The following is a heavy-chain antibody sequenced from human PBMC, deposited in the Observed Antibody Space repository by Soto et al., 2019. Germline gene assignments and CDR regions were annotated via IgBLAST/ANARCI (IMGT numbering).Heavy chain of an antibody. V-gene: IGHV3-23*01. Sequence: EVQLLESGGGLVQPGGSLRLSCAASGFTFSNYAMSWVRQAPGKGLEWVSAISGGGGTTYYAGSVKGRFTISRDNSKNTLLLQMNSLRAEDTAVYYCAKFFVETGESSGWPWSFHYWGQGTLFTVSS. CDR1: GFTFSNYA. CDR3: AKFFVETGESSGWPWSFHY. CDR2: ISGGGGTT. J-gene: IGHJ4*02. D-gene: IGHD6-25*01.